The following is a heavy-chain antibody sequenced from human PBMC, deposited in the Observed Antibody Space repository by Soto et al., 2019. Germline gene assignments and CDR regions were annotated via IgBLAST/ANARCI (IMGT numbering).Heavy chain of an antibody. V-gene: IGHV3-21*01. CDR1: GFTFSSYS. D-gene: IGHD3-9*01. CDR2: ISSSSSYI. Sequence: XXSLRLSFAASGFTFSSYSMHWVLQATGKGLEWVSSISSSSSYIYYADSVKGRFTISRDNAKNSLYLQMNSLRAEETAVYYCARDPLRYFELRPNYFDYWGQGTLVTVSS. J-gene: IGHJ4*02. CDR3: ARDPLRYFELRPNYFDY.